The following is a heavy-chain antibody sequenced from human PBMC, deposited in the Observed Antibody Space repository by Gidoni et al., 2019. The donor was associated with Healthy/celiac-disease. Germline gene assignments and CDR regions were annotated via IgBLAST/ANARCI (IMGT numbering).Heavy chain of an antibody. D-gene: IGHD3-10*01. CDR1: GFTFGDYA. J-gene: IGHJ4*02. Sequence: EVQLVESGVGLVKPGRSLRLSCTASGFTFGDYAMSWFRQAPGKGLEWVGFIRSKAYGGKTEYAASVKGRFTISRDDSKSIAYLQMNSLKTEDTAVYYCTRVNGVLWFGENYFDYWGQGTLVTVSS. CDR2: IRSKAYGGKT. V-gene: IGHV3-49*05. CDR3: TRVNGVLWFGENYFDY.